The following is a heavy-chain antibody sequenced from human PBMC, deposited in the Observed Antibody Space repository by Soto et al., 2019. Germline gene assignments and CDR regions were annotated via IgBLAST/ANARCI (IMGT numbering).Heavy chain of an antibody. D-gene: IGHD6-19*01. CDR3: GTMLKPWRESFDS. V-gene: IGHV3-21*04. CDR1: GFTFSSYS. CDR2: ISSSSSYI. J-gene: IGHJ4*02. Sequence: PGGSLRLSCAASGFTFSSYSMNWVRQAPGKGLEWVSSISSSSSYIYYADSVKGRFTISRDNSKNSLYLQMNSLRAEDTAVYFCGTMLKPWRESFDSWGQGTLVTVSS.